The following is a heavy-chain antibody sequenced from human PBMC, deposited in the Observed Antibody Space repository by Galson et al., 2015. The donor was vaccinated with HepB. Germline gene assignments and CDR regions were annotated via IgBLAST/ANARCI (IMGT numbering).Heavy chain of an antibody. Sequence: SVKVSCKASGYTFTSYGISWVRQAPGQGLEWMGWISAYNGNTNYAQKLQGRVTMTTDTSTSTAYMELRSLRSDDTAVYYCARDSWVATIPEEEYYFDYWGQGTLVTVSS. CDR3: ARDSWVATIPEEEYYFDY. CDR1: GYTFTSYG. CDR2: ISAYNGNT. D-gene: IGHD5-12*01. J-gene: IGHJ4*02. V-gene: IGHV1-18*01.